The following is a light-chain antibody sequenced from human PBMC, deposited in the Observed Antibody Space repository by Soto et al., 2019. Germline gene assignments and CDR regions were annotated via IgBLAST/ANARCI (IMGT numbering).Light chain of an antibody. V-gene: IGLV3-25*02. CDR2: KDS. CDR1: TLPEQY. CDR3: QSADSSGAFWV. Sequence: SYELTQPPSVSVSPGQTARITCSGDTLPEQYAYWYQQKPGQAPVTVIYKDSQRPSGIPERFSGSRSGTTVTLTISGVQAEDEADYYCQSADSSGAFWVFGGGTKVTV. J-gene: IGLJ3*02.